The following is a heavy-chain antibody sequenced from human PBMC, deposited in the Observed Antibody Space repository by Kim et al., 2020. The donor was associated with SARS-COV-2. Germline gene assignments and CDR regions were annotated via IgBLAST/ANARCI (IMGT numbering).Heavy chain of an antibody. J-gene: IGHJ5*02. CDR3: ARTDYDFWSGPPRDP. D-gene: IGHD3-3*01. V-gene: IGHV4-34*01. CDR1: GGSFSGYS. Sequence: SETLSLTCAVYGGSFSGYSWSWIRQPPGKGLEWIGEINHSGSTNYNPSLKSRVTISVDTSKNQFSLKLSSVTAADTAVYYCARTDYDFWSGPPRDPWGQGTRVTVSS. CDR2: INHSGST.